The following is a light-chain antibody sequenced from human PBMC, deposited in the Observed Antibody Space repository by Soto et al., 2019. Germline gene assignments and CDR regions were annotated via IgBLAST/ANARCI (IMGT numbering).Light chain of an antibody. J-gene: IGKJ1*01. CDR3: QQYNNYWT. CDR2: DAS. Sequence: DIQMTQSPSTLSASVGDRVTITCRASQSISSWLAWYQQKPGKAPKLLIYDASSLESGVPSRFSGRGSGTEFTLTISSLQPDDFATYYCQQYNNYWTFGQGTK. CDR1: QSISSW. V-gene: IGKV1-5*01.